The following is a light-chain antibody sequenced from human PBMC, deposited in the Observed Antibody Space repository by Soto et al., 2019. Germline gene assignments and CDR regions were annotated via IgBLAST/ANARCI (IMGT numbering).Light chain of an antibody. CDR2: AAS. V-gene: IGKV1-27*01. CDR1: QGISNY. CDR3: QKYNSART. J-gene: IGKJ1*01. Sequence: DIQMTQSPSSLSASVGDRVTITCRASQGISNYLAWYQQKPGKVPKLLIYAASTWQSGVPSRFSGSGSGTDFTLTISSLQPEDVATYYCQKYNSARTFGQGTKVEI.